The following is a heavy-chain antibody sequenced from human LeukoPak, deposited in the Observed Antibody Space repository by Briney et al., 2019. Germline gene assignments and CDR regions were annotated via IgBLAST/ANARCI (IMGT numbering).Heavy chain of an antibody. CDR3: AKDRGDFTGWFF. CDR1: GFTFDDYA. V-gene: IGHV3-43*02. J-gene: IGHJ4*02. CDR2: ISGDGGST. D-gene: IGHD6-19*01. Sequence: GGSVRLSCAASGFTFDDYAMHWVRQAPGKGLEWVSLISGDGGSTYNADSVKGRFTISRDNSKNSLYLQMSSLRIEDTALYYCAKDRGDFTGWFFWGQGTL.